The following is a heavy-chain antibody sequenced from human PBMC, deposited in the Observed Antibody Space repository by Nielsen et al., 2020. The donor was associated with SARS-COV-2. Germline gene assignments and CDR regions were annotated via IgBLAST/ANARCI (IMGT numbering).Heavy chain of an antibody. Sequence: GGSLRLSCAASGFTFSSYGMHWVRQAPGKGLEWVSSISSSSSYIYYADSVKGRFTISRDNAKNSLYLQMNSLRAEDTAVYYCARDLGFGEENDYWGQGTLVTVSS. CDR1: GFTFSSYG. J-gene: IGHJ4*02. CDR3: ARDLGFGEENDY. V-gene: IGHV3-21*01. CDR2: ISSSSSYI. D-gene: IGHD3-10*01.